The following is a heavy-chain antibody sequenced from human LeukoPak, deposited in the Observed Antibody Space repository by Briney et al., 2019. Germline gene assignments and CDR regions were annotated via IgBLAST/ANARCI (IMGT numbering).Heavy chain of an antibody. V-gene: IGHV4-39*01. CDR2: IYYSGST. Sequence: SETLSLTCTVSGGSISSSSYYWGWIRQPPGKGLEWIGSIYYSGSTYYNPSLKSRVTISVDTSKSQLSLKLSSVTAADTAVYYCARHVSGWYYFDYWGQGTLVTVSS. D-gene: IGHD6-19*01. CDR3: ARHVSGWYYFDY. CDR1: GGSISSSSYY. J-gene: IGHJ4*02.